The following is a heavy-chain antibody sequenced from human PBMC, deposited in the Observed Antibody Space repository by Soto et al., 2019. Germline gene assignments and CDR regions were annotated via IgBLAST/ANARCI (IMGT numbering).Heavy chain of an antibody. D-gene: IGHD3-22*01. J-gene: IGHJ6*02. Sequence: PSETLSLTCTVSGGSISGSSYYWGWIRQPPGKGLEWIGNVYYGGSTYYNPSLKSRVTISVETSKSQFSLKLSSVTAADTAVYYCAGGDYYHSSGYYFYYYTMDVWGQGTTVTVSS. CDR3: AGGDYYHSSGYYFYYYTMDV. CDR2: VYYGGST. V-gene: IGHV4-39*01. CDR1: GGSISGSSYY.